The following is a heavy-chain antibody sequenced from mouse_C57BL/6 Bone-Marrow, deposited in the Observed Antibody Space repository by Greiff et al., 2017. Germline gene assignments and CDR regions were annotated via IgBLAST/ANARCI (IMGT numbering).Heavy chain of an antibody. V-gene: IGHV1-59*01. Sequence: QVQLQQPGAELVRPGTSVTLSCTASGYTFTSYWMHWVKQRPGQGLEWIGVIDPSDSYTNYNQQFKGKATLTVDTSSSTAYMQLSSLTSEDAAVYYCARKGMGNCGFAYWGQGTLVTVSA. J-gene: IGHJ3*01. D-gene: IGHD2-1*01. CDR1: GYTFTSYW. CDR3: ARKGMGNCGFAY. CDR2: IDPSDSYT.